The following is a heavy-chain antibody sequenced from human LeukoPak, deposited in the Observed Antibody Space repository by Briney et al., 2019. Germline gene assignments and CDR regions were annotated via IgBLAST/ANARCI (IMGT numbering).Heavy chain of an antibody. D-gene: IGHD3-10*01. J-gene: IGHJ6*02. CDR1: GFTFSSYG. Sequence: GGSLRLSCAASGFTFSSYGMHWVRQAPGKGLEWVAVISYDGSNKYYADSVKGRFTISRDNSKNTLYLQMNSLRAEDTAVYYCAKSQFRDYYGSGSFYYYYGVDVWGQGTTVTVSS. V-gene: IGHV3-30*18. CDR3: AKSQFRDYYGSGSFYYYYGVDV. CDR2: ISYDGSNK.